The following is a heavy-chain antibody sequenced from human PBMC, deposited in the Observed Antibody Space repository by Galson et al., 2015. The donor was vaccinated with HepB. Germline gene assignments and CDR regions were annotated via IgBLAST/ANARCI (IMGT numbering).Heavy chain of an antibody. CDR2: IGSSSSYT. J-gene: IGHJ4*02. V-gene: IGHV3-11*06. CDR3: ARAPQLASGGFYYFDY. D-gene: IGHD6-6*01. CDR1: GFTFSDYY. Sequence: SLRLSCAASGFTFSDYYMSWIRQAPGKGLEWVSYIGSSSSYTNYADSVKGRFTISRDNAKNSLYLQMNSLRAEDTAVYYCARAPQLASGGFYYFDYWGQGTLVTVSS.